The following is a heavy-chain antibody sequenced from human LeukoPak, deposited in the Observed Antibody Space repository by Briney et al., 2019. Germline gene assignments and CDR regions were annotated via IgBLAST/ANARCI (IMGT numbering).Heavy chain of an antibody. CDR1: GFTFSSYA. D-gene: IGHD3-10*01. CDR2: ISGSGGST. J-gene: IGHJ4*02. Sequence: PGGSLRLSCAASGFTFSSYAMSWVRQAPGKGLEWVSAISGSGGSTYYADSVKGRFTISRDNSKNTLYLQMNSLRAEDTAVYYCARDGQRITMVRGVIPTSDYYFDYWGQGTLVTVSS. CDR3: ARDGQRITMVRGVIPTSDYYFDY. V-gene: IGHV3-23*01.